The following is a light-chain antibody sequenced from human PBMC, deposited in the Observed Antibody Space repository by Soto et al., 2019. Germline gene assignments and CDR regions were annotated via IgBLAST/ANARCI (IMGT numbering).Light chain of an antibody. V-gene: IGLV1-44*01. CDR1: TSNIGTYT. Sequence: QSVLTQSPSVSGTPGQGVTISCSGGTSNIGTYTVNWYQQLPGTAPKVLIYGDNQRPSGDADRFSGSKSGTSASLAISGLQSEDEADYYCAAWDDSLNGVVFGGGTQLTVL. J-gene: IGLJ2*01. CDR3: AAWDDSLNGVV. CDR2: GDN.